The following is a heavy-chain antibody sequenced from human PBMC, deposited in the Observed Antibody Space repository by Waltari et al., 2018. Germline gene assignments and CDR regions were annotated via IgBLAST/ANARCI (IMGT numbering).Heavy chain of an antibody. CDR1: GGSISSSY. Sequence: QVQLQESGPGLVKPSETLSLTCTVSGGSISSSYWSWIRQPPGKGLEWIGYIYTSGSTNYNPSLKSRVTISVDTSKNQFSLKLSSVTAADTAVYYCARVKMATIDYWGQGTLVTVSS. CDR3: ARVKMATIDY. CDR2: IYTSGST. D-gene: IGHD5-12*01. J-gene: IGHJ4*02. V-gene: IGHV4-4*09.